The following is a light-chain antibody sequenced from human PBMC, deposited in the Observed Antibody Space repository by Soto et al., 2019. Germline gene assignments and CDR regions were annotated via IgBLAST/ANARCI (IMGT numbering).Light chain of an antibody. CDR2: QVS. J-gene: IGLJ1*01. CDR1: SSDVGGYDY. Sequence: QSVLTQPASVPGSPGQSVTISCTGTSSDVGGYDYVSWYQQHPGKAPKLMIYQVSYRPSGVSNRFSGSKSGNTASLSISGLQPDDEADYYCSSYTNSNAKVFGTGTKLTVL. V-gene: IGLV2-14*01. CDR3: SSYTNSNAKV.